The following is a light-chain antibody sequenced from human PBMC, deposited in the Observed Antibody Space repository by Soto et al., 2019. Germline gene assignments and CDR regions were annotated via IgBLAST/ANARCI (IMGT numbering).Light chain of an antibody. CDR1: QNVNSN. CDR2: GAS. CDR3: QKYNSAPLT. J-gene: IGKJ4*01. V-gene: IGKV3-15*01. Sequence: EIVMTQSPASLSVSPGERATLSCRASQNVNSNLAWYQQKPGQAPRFLIYGASTRATGIPARFSGSGSGTDFTRTISSLQPEDVAAYYCQKYNSAPLTFGGGTKVEIK.